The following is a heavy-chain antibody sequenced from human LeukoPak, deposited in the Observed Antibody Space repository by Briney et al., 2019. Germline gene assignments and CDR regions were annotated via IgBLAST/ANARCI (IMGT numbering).Heavy chain of an antibody. Sequence: ASVKVSCKASGYTFTVYYMHWVRQAPGQGLEWMGWINPNSGGTNYALKFQGWVTMTRDTSISTASMELSRLRSDDTAVYYCARQGGGTYNWNDGAYYFDYWGQGTLVTVSS. CDR3: ARQGGGTYNWNDGAYYFDY. D-gene: IGHD1-20*01. V-gene: IGHV1-2*04. CDR1: GYTFTVYY. CDR2: INPNSGGT. J-gene: IGHJ4*02.